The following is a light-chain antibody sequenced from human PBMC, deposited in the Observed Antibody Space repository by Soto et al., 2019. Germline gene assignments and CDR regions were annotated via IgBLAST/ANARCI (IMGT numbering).Light chain of an antibody. CDR2: GAS. V-gene: IGKV3-15*01. J-gene: IGKJ4*01. CDR3: QQYNNWPPTT. Sequence: EIVMTQSPAPLSVSPGERATLSCRASQSVSSNLAWYQQKPGQAPRLLIYGASTRATGIPARFSGSGSGTEFTLNISSLQSEDFAVYYCQQYNNWPPTTFGGGTKVEIK. CDR1: QSVSSN.